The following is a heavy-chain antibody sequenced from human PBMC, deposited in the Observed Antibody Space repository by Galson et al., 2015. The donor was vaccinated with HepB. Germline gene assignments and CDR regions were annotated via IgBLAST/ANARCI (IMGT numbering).Heavy chain of an antibody. CDR3: ARSITMVRGGFDY. CDR2: ISYDGSNK. J-gene: IGHJ4*02. D-gene: IGHD3-10*01. V-gene: IGHV3-30-3*01. Sequence: LRLSCAASGFTFSSYAMHWVRQAPGKGLEWVAVISYDGSNKYYADSVKGRFTISRDNSKNTLYLQMNSLRAEDTAVYYCARSITMVRGGFDYWGQGTLVTVSS. CDR1: GFTFSSYA.